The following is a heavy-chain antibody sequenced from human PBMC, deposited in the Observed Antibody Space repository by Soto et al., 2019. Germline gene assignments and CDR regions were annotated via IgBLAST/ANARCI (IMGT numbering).Heavy chain of an antibody. CDR2: INHSGST. D-gene: IGHD2-15*01. V-gene: IGHV4-34*01. Sequence: SETLSLTCAVYGGSFSGYYWSWIRQPPGKGLEWIGEINHSGSTNYNPSLKSRVTISVDTSKTQFSLKLSSVTAADTAVYYCARRFRVVAHNRFDPPGQRTLVTVSS. CDR1: GGSFSGYY. J-gene: IGHJ5*02. CDR3: ARRFRVVAHNRFDP.